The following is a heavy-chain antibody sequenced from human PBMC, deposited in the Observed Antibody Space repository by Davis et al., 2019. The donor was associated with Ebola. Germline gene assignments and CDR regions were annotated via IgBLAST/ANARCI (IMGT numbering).Heavy chain of an antibody. J-gene: IGHJ4*02. CDR1: GFTFSSYW. V-gene: IGHV3-7*01. CDR2: INPGGGQQ. CDR3: AKLEDSGWTHDY. Sequence: GESLKISCAASGFTFSSYWMTWVRQAPGKGLEWVANINPGGGQQYYADSVKVRFTISRDNAKNSLDLQMNSLRAEDTAMYYCAKLEDSGWTHDYWGQGTLVTVSS. D-gene: IGHD6-19*01.